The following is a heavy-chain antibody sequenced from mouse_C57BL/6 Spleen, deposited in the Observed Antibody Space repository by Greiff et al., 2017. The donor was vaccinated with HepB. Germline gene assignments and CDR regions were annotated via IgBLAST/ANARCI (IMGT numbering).Heavy chain of an antibody. D-gene: IGHD1-1*01. J-gene: IGHJ3*01. CDR2: IDPENGDT. CDR1: GFNIKDDY. Sequence: VQLQQSGAELVRPGASVKLSCTASGFNIKDDYMHWVKQRPEQGLEWIGWIDPENGDTEYASKFQGKATIKADTSSNTAYLQLSSLTSEDTAVYYCTQAVSTTVGAYWGQGTLVTVSA. V-gene: IGHV14-4*01. CDR3: TQAVSTTVGAY.